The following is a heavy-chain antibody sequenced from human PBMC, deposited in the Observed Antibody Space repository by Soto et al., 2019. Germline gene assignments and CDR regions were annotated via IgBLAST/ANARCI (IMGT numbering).Heavy chain of an antibody. CDR1: GFTFGTTD. J-gene: IGHJ5*02. D-gene: IGHD3-10*01. V-gene: IGHV3-23*01. CDR3: VKNSGWFNT. CDR2: IDGSGGIT. Sequence: QLLQSGGGLVQPGGSLTLSCAASGFTFGTTDMSWVRQAPGAGLEWVSTIDGSGGITYYADSVQGRFTTSRDNSRTTVYLQMNSLSGEDTALYYCVKNSGWFNTWGQGALVTVSS.